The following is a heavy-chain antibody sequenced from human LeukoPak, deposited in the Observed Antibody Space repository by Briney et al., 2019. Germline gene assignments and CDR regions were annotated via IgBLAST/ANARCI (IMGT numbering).Heavy chain of an antibody. J-gene: IGHJ5*02. V-gene: IGHV1-8*03. CDR2: MNPNSGNT. CDR3: ARGSYYDFWSSYQNNWFDP. CDR1: GYTFTSYD. Sequence: ASVKVSCKASGYTFTSYDINWVRQATGQGLEWMGWMNPNSGNTGYAQKFQGRVTITRNTSISTAYMELSSLRSEDTAVYYCARGSYYDFWSSYQNNWFDPWGQGTLVTVSS. D-gene: IGHD3-3*01.